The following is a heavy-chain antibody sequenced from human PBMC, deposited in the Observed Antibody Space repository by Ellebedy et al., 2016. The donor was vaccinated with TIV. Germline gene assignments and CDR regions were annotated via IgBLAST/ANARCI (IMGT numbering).Heavy chain of an antibody. Sequence: SGPTLVXPTQTLTLTCTFSGFSLSTRGVGVGWIRQPPGKALGWLALIYWNDDKTYSPSLKSRLTITKDTSKNQVVLTMTNMDPVDTGTYYCAHLDEYQCGGDCYSYDYWGQGALVTVSS. CDR2: IYWNDDK. V-gene: IGHV2-5*01. CDR1: GFSLSTRGVG. J-gene: IGHJ4*02. CDR3: AHLDEYQCGGDCYSYDY. D-gene: IGHD2-21*01.